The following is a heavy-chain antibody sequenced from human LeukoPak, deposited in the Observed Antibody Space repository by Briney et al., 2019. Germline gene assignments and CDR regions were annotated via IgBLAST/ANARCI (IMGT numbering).Heavy chain of an antibody. CDR1: EFSVGSNY. CDR2: IYSGGST. CDR3: ARGPSGYRNT. D-gene: IGHD5-12*01. Sequence: GGSLRLSCAASEFSVGSNYMTWVRQAPGKGLEWVSLIYSGGSTYYADSVKGRFTISRDNSKNTLYLQMNSLRAEDTAVYYCARGPSGYRNTGGQGTLVTVSS. V-gene: IGHV3-66*01. J-gene: IGHJ4*02.